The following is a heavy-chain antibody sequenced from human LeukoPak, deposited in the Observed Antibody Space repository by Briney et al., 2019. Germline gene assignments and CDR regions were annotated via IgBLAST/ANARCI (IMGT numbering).Heavy chain of an antibody. Sequence: GGSLRLSCAVSGFTFSSYWMHWVRQAPGKGLAWVSRINSDGSSTSYADSVKGRFTISRDNAKNTLYLQMNSLRAEDTAVYYCASAFGMDVWGQGTTVTVSS. D-gene: IGHD3-16*01. CDR1: GFTFSSYW. CDR2: INSDGSST. V-gene: IGHV3-74*01. CDR3: ASAFGMDV. J-gene: IGHJ6*02.